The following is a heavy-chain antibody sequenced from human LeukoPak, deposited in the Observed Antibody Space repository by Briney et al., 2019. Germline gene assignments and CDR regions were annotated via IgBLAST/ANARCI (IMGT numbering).Heavy chain of an antibody. V-gene: IGHV3-23*01. CDR2: ISGSGVNT. D-gene: IGHD3-10*01. CDR3: AKHYYGSGSYYREADY. CDR1: GFTFSNYV. J-gene: IGHJ4*02. Sequence: GGSLRLSCAASGFTFSNYVMSWVRQAPGKGLEWVSSISGSGVNTFYADSVKGRFTISRDNSKNTVYLQTNSLRADDTAVYYCAKHYYGSGSYYREADYWGQGTLVTVSS.